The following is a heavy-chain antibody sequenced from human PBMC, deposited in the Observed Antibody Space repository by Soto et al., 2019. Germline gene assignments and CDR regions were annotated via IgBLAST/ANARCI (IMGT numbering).Heavy chain of an antibody. V-gene: IGHV5-51*01. J-gene: IGHJ4*02. CDR1: GYTFSNFW. CDR3: ARSPRSSPYFDC. CDR2: IYPGDHET. Sequence: GESLKISCQSSGYTFSNFWIGWVRQLPGKGLEWMGIIYPGDHETRYSPSFHGKVTISADRSINTAYLQWNSLEASDTAFYFCARSPRSSPYFDCWGQGALVTVSS. D-gene: IGHD6-13*01.